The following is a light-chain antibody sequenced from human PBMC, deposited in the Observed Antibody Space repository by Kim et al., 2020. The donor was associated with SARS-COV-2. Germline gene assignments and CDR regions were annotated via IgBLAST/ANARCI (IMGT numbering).Light chain of an antibody. J-gene: IGLJ2*01. CDR3: SSYTSSSTV. CDR2: DVS. CDR1: SSDGGGYNY. V-gene: IGLV2-14*03. Sequence: PEQSITISCTGTSSDGGGYNYVSWYQQHPGEAPKLMIYDVSNRPSGVSNRFSGSKSGNTASLTISGLQAEDEADYYCSSYTSSSTVFGGGTQLTVL.